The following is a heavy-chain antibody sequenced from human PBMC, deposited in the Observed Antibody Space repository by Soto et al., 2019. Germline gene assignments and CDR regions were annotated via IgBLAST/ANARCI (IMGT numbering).Heavy chain of an antibody. D-gene: IGHD4-17*01. Sequence: QVQLVQSGAEVKKPGSSVKVSCKASGGTFSTYAISWVRQAPGQGLEWMGEIIPMFGTANYAQKFHGRVTITADESTRTAYMELSGLRSEDTAVYYCAKGLETTGTKGFDNWGQGTLVTVSS. CDR1: GGTFSTYA. CDR2: IIPMFGTA. V-gene: IGHV1-69*01. CDR3: AKGLETTGTKGFDN. J-gene: IGHJ4*02.